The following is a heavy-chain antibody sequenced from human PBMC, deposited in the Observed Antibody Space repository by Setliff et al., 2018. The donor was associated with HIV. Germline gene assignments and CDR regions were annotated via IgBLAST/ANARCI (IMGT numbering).Heavy chain of an antibody. J-gene: IGHJ6*03. D-gene: IGHD6-13*01. CDR2: ISASSVNT. Sequence: ASVKVSCKASGYTFNSYGISWVRQAPGQGLEWMGSISASSVNTNYTQGRVTMTTDISTTTAYMELRSLRSGDTAVYYCARVPVSSYYYYMDVWGAGTTVTVSS. V-gene: IGHV1-18*01. CDR1: GYTFNSYG. CDR3: ARVPVSSYYYYMDV.